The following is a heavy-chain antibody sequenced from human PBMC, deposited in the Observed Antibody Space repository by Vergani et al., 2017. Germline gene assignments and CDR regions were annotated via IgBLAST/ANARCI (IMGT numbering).Heavy chain of an antibody. V-gene: IGHV3-30*18. Sequence: QVQLVESGGGVVQPGRSLRLSCETSGLMFNNYGMHWVRQAPGKGLEWVAVISSDGSNKHYADSVKGRFTISRDNSQNTLYLQMDSLTAEDTAIYFCVNRXYYDQSGLASFDYWGQGTLVTVSS. CDR2: ISSDGSNK. CDR1: GLMFNNYG. CDR3: VNRXYYDQSGLASFDY. D-gene: IGHD3-22*01. J-gene: IGHJ4*02.